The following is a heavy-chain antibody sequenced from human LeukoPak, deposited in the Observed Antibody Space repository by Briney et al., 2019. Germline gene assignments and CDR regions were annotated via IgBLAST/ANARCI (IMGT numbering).Heavy chain of an antibody. J-gene: IGHJ2*01. Sequence: SETLSLTCTVSGVSISSYYWSWIRQPPGKGLEWIGYIYYSGSTNYNPSLKSRVTISVDTSKNQFSLKLSSVTAADTAVYYCARGGGIWSILRPYWYFDLWGRGTLVTVSS. V-gene: IGHV4-59*01. D-gene: IGHD2-21*01. CDR1: GVSISSYY. CDR3: ARGGGIWSILRPYWYFDL. CDR2: IYYSGST.